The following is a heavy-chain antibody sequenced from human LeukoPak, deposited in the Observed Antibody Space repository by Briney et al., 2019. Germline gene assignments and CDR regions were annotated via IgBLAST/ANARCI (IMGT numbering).Heavy chain of an antibody. Sequence: GGSLRLSCAASGFTFSDYYMSWIRQAPGKGLEWVSYISSSGSTIYYADSVKGRFTISRDNAKNSLYLQMNSLRAEDTAVYYCARERYYYDSSGYYFLWGQGTLVTVSS. CDR1: GFTFSDYY. J-gene: IGHJ4*02. CDR3: ARERYYYDSSGYYFL. CDR2: ISSSGSTI. V-gene: IGHV3-11*04. D-gene: IGHD3-22*01.